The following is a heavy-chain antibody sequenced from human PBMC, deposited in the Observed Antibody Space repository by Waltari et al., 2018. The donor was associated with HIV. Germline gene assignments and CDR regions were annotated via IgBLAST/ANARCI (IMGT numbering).Heavy chain of an antibody. Sequence: EVQLVESGGGLIQPGGSLRLSCSASGFTVSSVYMSWVRQAPGKGLEWVSVIHSSGGTNCADSVKGRFTISRDNSKNTLYLQMNSLGAEDTAVYYCARDTTVVGTRYFDFWGRGTLVTVSS. CDR3: ARDTTVVGTRYFDF. CDR1: GFTVSSVY. CDR2: IHSSGGT. V-gene: IGHV3-53*01. J-gene: IGHJ4*02. D-gene: IGHD6-13*01.